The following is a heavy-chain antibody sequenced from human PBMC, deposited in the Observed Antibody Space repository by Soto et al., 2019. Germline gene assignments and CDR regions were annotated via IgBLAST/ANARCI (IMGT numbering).Heavy chain of an antibody. Sequence: QVQLVQSGAEVKKPGASVKVSCTASGYTFTHYAIHWVRHAPGQRLEWMGFINAGSGNTKYSQTFQGRLTFTKDTSASTASLDLSRLRSEDTAIYYCARGLAAAGAWGQGTLVTVSS. D-gene: IGHD6-13*01. CDR3: ARGLAAAGA. J-gene: IGHJ5*02. CDR1: GYTFTHYA. V-gene: IGHV1-3*01. CDR2: INAGSGNT.